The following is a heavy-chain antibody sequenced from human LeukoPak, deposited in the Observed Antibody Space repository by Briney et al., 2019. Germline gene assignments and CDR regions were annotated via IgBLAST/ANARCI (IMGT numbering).Heavy chain of an antibody. D-gene: IGHD4-23*01. J-gene: IGHJ4*02. CDR2: IKTKTDGGTT. Sequence: GGSLRLSCAASGFTFSSAWMSWVRQAPGQGLEWLGRIKTKTDGGTTDYAAPVKGRFTISRDDSNDTTYLQMNSLKSDDTAVYYCANIFGGNSHRSDYWGQGTLVTVSS. CDR3: ANIFGGNSHRSDY. V-gene: IGHV3-15*01. CDR1: GFTFSSAW.